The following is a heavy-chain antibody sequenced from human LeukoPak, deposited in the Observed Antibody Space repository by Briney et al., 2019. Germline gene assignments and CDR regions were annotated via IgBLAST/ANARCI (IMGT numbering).Heavy chain of an antibody. CDR3: ARDWANDRSRWFDP. V-gene: IGHV1-2*02. CDR1: EYTFTGYY. J-gene: IGHJ5*02. D-gene: IGHD3-22*01. Sequence: ASVKVSCKASEYTFTGYYMHWVRQAPGQGLEWMGWINPNSGGTNYAQKFQGRVTMTRDTSISTAYMELSRLRSDDTAVYYCARDWANDRSRWFDPWGQGTLVTVSS. CDR2: INPNSGGT.